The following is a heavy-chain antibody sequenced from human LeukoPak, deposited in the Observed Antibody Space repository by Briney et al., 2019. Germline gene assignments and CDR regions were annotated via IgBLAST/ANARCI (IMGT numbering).Heavy chain of an antibody. V-gene: IGHV1-46*01. CDR2: INPSGGST. J-gene: IGHJ4*02. D-gene: IGHD4-17*01. Sequence: ASVKVSCKASGYTFTSYYMHWVRQAPGQGLEWMGRINPSGGSTSYAQKFQGRVTMTRDTSTSTVYMELSSLRSEDTAVYYCARERRYDYGDYVFLDYWGQGTLVTVSS. CDR3: ARERRYDYGDYVFLDY. CDR1: GYTFTSYY.